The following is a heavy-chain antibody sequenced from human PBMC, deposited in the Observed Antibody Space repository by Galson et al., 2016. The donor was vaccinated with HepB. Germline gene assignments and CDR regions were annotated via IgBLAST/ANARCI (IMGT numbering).Heavy chain of an antibody. CDR3: AKDLKDGTYYLDY. D-gene: IGHD5-24*01. CDR1: GFTFSRYW. Sequence: SLRLSCAASGFTFSRYWMTWVRQAPGRGLEWVAAISGSGAATYYADSVQGRFSISRDNAKNTLDLQMNSLRVEDTAVYFCAKDLKDGTYYLDYWGQGTLVTVTA. CDR2: ISGSGAAT. V-gene: IGHV3-23*01. J-gene: IGHJ4*02.